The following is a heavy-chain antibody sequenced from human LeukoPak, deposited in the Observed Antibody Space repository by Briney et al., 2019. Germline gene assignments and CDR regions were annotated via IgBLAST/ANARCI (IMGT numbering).Heavy chain of an antibody. D-gene: IGHD4-17*01. Sequence: GGSLRLSCAASGFTVSTNYMTWVRQAPGKGLEWVSLIYFGGSTYYADSVKGRFTISRDNSKNTLYLQINSLRAEDTAVYYCARGRDGDYSFDYWGQGTLVTVFS. CDR1: GFTVSTNY. V-gene: IGHV3-53*01. J-gene: IGHJ4*02. CDR3: ARGRDGDYSFDY. CDR2: IYFGGST.